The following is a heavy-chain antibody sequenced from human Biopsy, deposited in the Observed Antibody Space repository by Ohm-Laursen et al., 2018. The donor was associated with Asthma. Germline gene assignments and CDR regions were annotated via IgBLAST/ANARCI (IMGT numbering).Heavy chain of an antibody. CDR2: ISAYNGNT. CDR3: ATPPVGSISYFDS. V-gene: IGHV1-18*01. CDR1: GYTFTSSG. Sequence: ASVKVSCKTSGYTFTSSGITWVRQAPGQGLEWMGWISAYNGNTKLAQKLQDRVTMITDTSTSTAYMELRSLRSEDTAVYYCATPPVGSISYFDSWGQGTLVAVSS. J-gene: IGHJ4*02. D-gene: IGHD1-26*01.